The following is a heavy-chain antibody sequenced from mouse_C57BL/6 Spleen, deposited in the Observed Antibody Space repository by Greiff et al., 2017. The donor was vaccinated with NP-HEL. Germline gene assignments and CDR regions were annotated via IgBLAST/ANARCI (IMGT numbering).Heavy chain of an antibody. Sequence: EVQLQQSGPVLVKPGASVKMSCKASGYTFTDYYMNWVKQSHGKSLEWIGVINPYNGGTSYNQKFKGKATLTVDKSSSTAYRELNSLPSEDSAVYYCARGNDYDVIYFDYWGQGTTLTDSS. J-gene: IGHJ2*01. CDR2: INPYNGGT. CDR1: GYTFTDYY. D-gene: IGHD2-4*01. CDR3: ARGNDYDVIYFDY. V-gene: IGHV1-19*01.